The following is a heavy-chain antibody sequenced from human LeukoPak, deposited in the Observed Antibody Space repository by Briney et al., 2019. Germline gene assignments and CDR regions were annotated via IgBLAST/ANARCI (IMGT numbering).Heavy chain of an antibody. CDR3: ARAIGPDPYYYYYMDV. V-gene: IGHV1-18*01. CDR2: ISAYNGNT. J-gene: IGHJ6*03. CDR1: GYNFTTYD. Sequence: ASVKVSCKASGYNFTTYDINWVRQAPGQGLEWMGWISAYNGNTNYAQKLQGRVTMTTDTSTSTAYMELRSLRSDDTAVYYCARAIGPDPYYYYYMDVWGKGTTVTVSS.